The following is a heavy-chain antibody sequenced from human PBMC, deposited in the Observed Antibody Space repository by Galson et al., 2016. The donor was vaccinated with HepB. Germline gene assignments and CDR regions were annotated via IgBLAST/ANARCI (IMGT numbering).Heavy chain of an antibody. Sequence: SLRLSCAASGITFNTYAMHWVRQAPGNGLEWLALISYDGSNKYYADSVKGRLTISRDNSKNTLYLQMHSLRPEDTAVYYCARDQTLYDFWSGYHLDYWGQGTLGTVSS. CDR3: ARDQTLYDFWSGYHLDY. CDR2: ISYDGSNK. D-gene: IGHD3-3*01. V-gene: IGHV3-30-3*01. CDR1: GITFNTYA. J-gene: IGHJ4*02.